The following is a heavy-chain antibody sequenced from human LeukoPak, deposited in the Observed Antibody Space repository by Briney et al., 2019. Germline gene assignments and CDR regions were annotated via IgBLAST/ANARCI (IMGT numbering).Heavy chain of an antibody. V-gene: IGHV1-46*01. J-gene: IGHJ4*02. CDR2: INPSGGST. CDR1: GYTFTSYY. D-gene: IGHD4-17*01. CDR3: ARGDDYGDYSLDY. Sequence: ASVKVSCKASGYTFTSYYMHWVRPARGKGLEWMGIINPSGGSTSCAQKFQGRVTMNRDTCTSTVYMVLSSLRSEDTAVYYGARGDDYGDYSLDYWGQGTLVTVSS.